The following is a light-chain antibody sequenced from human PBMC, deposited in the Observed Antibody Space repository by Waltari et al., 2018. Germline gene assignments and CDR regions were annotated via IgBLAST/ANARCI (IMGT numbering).Light chain of an antibody. J-gene: IGKJ1*01. CDR1: QTIKSF. Sequence: LSASVGETVPIACRAGQTIKSFVNWYQQKPGRAPKFFISNSSTLQSGVPSRFSGSGSGTEFTLTITSLQPEDFGSYFCQQTFTTPWTFGPGTTVEVK. CDR3: QQTFTTPWT. CDR2: NSS. V-gene: IGKV1-39*01.